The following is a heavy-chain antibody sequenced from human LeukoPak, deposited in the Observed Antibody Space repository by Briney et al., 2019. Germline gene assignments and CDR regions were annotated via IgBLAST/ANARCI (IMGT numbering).Heavy chain of an antibody. CDR1: GFTFSSYG. D-gene: IGHD3-10*01. J-gene: IGHJ3*02. V-gene: IGHV3-30*18. Sequence: GGSLRLSCAASGFTFSSYGMHWVRQAPGKGLEWVAVISYDGSNKYYADSVKGRFTISRDNSKNTLYLQMNSLRAEDTAVYYCAKDLEYYYGSGSGAFDIWGQGAMVTVSS. CDR3: AKDLEYYYGSGSGAFDI. CDR2: ISYDGSNK.